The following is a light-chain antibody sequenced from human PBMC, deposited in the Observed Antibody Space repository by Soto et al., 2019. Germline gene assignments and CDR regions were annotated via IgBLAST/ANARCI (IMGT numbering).Light chain of an antibody. CDR2: EVS. CDR3: SSYTYSRTLV. V-gene: IGLV2-14*01. CDR1: SSDIGGYNY. J-gene: IGLJ3*02. Sequence: QSALTQPASVSGSPGQSITISCTGTSSDIGGYNYVSWYQQHPGQAPKLMIYEVSNRPSGVSDRFSGSKSDNTASLTISGLQTEDEADYYCSSYTYSRTLVFGGGTKLTVL.